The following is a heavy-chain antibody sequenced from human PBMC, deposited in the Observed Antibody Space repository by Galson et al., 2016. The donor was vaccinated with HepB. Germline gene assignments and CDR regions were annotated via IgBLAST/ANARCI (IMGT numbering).Heavy chain of an antibody. V-gene: IGHV3-72*01. CDR1: GVKFSDYD. CDR2: SRDKANSNTT. CDR3: ARGPRKREQDNYYYGMDV. Sequence: SLRISCAASGVKFSDYDMDWGSQAQGRGLEWVGRSRDKANSNTTEYAASVKGRFTISRDDSKSSLYLQMNSLRTEDTALYYCARGPRKREQDNYYYGMDVWGKGTTVTVSS. D-gene: IGHD5-24*01. J-gene: IGHJ6*04.